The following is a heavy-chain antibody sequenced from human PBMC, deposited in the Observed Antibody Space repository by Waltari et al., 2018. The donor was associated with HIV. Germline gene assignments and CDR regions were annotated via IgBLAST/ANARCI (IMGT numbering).Heavy chain of an antibody. CDR2: IDSGNSYL. CDR1: GFSFSRSS. CDR3: ARFDGGGSGVYH. J-gene: IGHJ5*02. Sequence: VQLVESGGGMVKPGGSLRLSCAASGFSFSRSSMSWVRQAPGKGLEWVSSIDSGNSYLNYADSVRGRFTISRDNAKNSLFLQLNSLRVEDTAFYYCARFDGGGSGVYHWGQGTLVTVSS. V-gene: IGHV3-21*01. D-gene: IGHD2-15*01.